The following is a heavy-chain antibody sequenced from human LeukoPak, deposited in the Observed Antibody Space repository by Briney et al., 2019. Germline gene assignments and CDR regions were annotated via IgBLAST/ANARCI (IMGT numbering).Heavy chain of an antibody. Sequence: HPGGSLRLSCAASGFTFSSYSMNWVRQAPGKGLEWVSAISGSGGSTYYADSVKGRFTISRDNSKNTLYLQMNSLRAEDTAVYYCAKDDTVTPYYMDVWGKGTTVTVSS. D-gene: IGHD4-17*01. J-gene: IGHJ6*03. CDR2: ISGSGGST. V-gene: IGHV3-23*01. CDR3: AKDDTVTPYYMDV. CDR1: GFTFSSYS.